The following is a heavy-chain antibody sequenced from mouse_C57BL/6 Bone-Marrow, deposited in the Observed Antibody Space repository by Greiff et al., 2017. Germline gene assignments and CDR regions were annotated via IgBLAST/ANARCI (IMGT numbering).Heavy chain of an antibody. J-gene: IGHJ2*01. V-gene: IGHV1-15*01. Sequence: QVQLKESGAELVRPGASVTLSCKASGYTFTDYEMHWVKQTPVHGLEWIGAIGPETGGTAYNQKFKGKAILTADKSSSTAYLELRSLTSEYSAVYYCTRDNLLPMGFDDWGQGTTLTVSA. CDR1: GYTFTDYE. D-gene: IGHD1-1*01. CDR2: IGPETGGT. CDR3: TRDNLLPMGFDD.